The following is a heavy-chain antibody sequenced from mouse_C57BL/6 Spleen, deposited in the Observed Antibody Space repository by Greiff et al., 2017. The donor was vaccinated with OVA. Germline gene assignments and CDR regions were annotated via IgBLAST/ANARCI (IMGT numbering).Heavy chain of an antibody. V-gene: IGHV1-72*01. CDR2: IDPTSGGT. J-gene: IGHJ4*01. CDR3: ARSFDYENAMDY. D-gene: IGHD2-4*01. CDR1: GYTFTRSW. Sequence: QVPLKHPGASLVQPVASLSLSCQSSGYTFTRSWMHWVKQRPGRGLEWIGRIDPTSGGTKYNEKFTSKATLTVDKPSSTAYMQLSSLTSEDSAVYYCARSFDYENAMDYWGQGTSVTVSS.